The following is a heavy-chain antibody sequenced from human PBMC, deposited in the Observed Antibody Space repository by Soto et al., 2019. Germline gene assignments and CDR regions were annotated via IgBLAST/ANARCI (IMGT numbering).Heavy chain of an antibody. CDR2: IPYDGSNK. J-gene: IGHJ3*02. CDR3: ARDGAVAVSVDAFDI. CDR1: GFTFSSYA. D-gene: IGHD6-19*01. V-gene: IGHV3-30-3*01. Sequence: QVQLVESGGGVVQPGRSLRLSCAASGFTFSSYAMHWVRQAPGKGLEWVAVIPYDGSNKYYADSVKGRFTISRDNSKNTLYLQMNSLRAEDTAVYYCARDGAVAVSVDAFDIWGQGTMVTVSS.